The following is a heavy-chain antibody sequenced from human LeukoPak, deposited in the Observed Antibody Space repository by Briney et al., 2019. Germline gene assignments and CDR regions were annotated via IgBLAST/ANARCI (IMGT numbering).Heavy chain of an antibody. J-gene: IGHJ3*02. V-gene: IGHV3-30-3*01. CDR2: ISYDGSNK. D-gene: IGHD3-22*01. CDR3: ASLYDSSDHYEGDAFDI. CDR1: GFTFSSYA. Sequence: GGSLRLSCAASGFTFSSYAMHWVRQAPGKGLEWVAVISYDGSNKYYADSVKGRFTISRDNSKNTLYLQMNSLRAEDTAVYYCASLYDSSDHYEGDAFDIWGQGTMVTVSS.